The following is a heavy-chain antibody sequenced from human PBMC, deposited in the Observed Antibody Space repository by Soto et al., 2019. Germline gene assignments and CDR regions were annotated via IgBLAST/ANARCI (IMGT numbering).Heavy chain of an antibody. Sequence: QVQLRESGPGLVKPSQTLSLTCTVSGGSINSGGYYWNWIRQHTGKGLEWIGYMYYSGSTYYNPFFRSRVIISADTSENHFSMKLSSVTAADTAVYFCARGYRQSGYSSSWVFDYWGQGPLVNVSS. CDR2: MYYSGST. V-gene: IGHV4-31*03. CDR3: ARGYRQSGYSSSWVFDY. J-gene: IGHJ4*02. CDR1: GGSINSGGYY. D-gene: IGHD6-13*01.